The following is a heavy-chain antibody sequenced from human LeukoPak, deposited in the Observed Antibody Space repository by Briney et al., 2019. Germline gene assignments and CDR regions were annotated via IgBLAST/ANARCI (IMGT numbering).Heavy chain of an antibody. J-gene: IGHJ4*02. D-gene: IGHD4-17*01. Sequence: ASVKVSCKASGYTFTGYYMHWVRQAPGQGLEWMGWINPNSGGTNSAQKFQGGVTMTRDTSISTAYMELRRLTSDDTAVYYCARDSSGDDYGLVDYWGQGTLVTVSS. CDR3: ARDSSGDDYGLVDY. V-gene: IGHV1-2*02. CDR2: INPNSGGT. CDR1: GYTFTGYY.